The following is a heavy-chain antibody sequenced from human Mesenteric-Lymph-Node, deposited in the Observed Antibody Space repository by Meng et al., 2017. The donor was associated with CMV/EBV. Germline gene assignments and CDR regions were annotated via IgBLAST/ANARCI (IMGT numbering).Heavy chain of an antibody. CDR3: ANDIVVSGGWYYGMDV. Sequence: GESLKISCAASGFTFSSYAMSWVRQAPGKGLEWVSTISGSGGSTYYADSVKGRFTISRDNSKNTLYLQVNSLRAEDTAVYYCANDIVVSGGWYYGMDVWGQGTTVTVSS. D-gene: IGHD2-2*01. CDR2: ISGSGGST. V-gene: IGHV3-23*01. CDR1: GFTFSSYA. J-gene: IGHJ6*02.